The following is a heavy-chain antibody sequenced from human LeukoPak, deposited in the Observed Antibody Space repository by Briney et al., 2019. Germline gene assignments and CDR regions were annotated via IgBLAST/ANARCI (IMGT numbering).Heavy chain of an antibody. CDR3: ARAGVWDYSDSSGYHNAAFDI. Sequence: AASVKVSCKASGYTFTDYYMHWVRQAPGQGLEWMGWINPSSGGTNYARKFQGRVTVTRDTSISTAYMDLSRLRSDDTAVYYCARAGVWDYSDSSGYHNAAFDIWGQGTMVTVSS. D-gene: IGHD3-22*01. CDR2: INPSSGGT. V-gene: IGHV1-2*02. J-gene: IGHJ3*02. CDR1: GYTFTDYY.